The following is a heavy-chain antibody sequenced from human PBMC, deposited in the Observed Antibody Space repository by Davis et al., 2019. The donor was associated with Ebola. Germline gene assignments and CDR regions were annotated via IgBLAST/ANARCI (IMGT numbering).Heavy chain of an antibody. J-gene: IGHJ4*02. D-gene: IGHD3-22*01. CDR3: AKDPIDYYDSSGYNRDY. Sequence: GSLRLSCAASGFTFSSYAMSWVRQAPGKGLEWVSAISGSGGSTYYADSVKGRFTISRDNSKNTLYLQMNSLRAEDTAVYYCAKDPIDYYDSSGYNRDYWGQGTLVTVSS. CDR1: GFTFSSYA. CDR2: ISGSGGST. V-gene: IGHV3-23*01.